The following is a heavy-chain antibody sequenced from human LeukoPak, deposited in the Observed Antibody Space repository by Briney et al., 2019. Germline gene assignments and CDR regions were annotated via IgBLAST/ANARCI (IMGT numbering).Heavy chain of an antibody. Sequence: GGSLRLSCAASGFTFSSYWMSWVRQAPGKGLEWVANIKQDGSENHYVDSVKGRFTISRDNAKNSLYLQMNSLRAEDTAVYYCATYWRHFDWLLSDIWGLGTMVTVSS. CDR2: IKQDGSEN. J-gene: IGHJ3*02. CDR1: GFTFSSYW. D-gene: IGHD3-9*01. V-gene: IGHV3-7*05. CDR3: ATYWRHFDWLLSDI.